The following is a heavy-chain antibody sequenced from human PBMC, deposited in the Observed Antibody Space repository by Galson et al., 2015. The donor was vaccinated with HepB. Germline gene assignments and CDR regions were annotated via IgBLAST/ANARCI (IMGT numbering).Heavy chain of an antibody. D-gene: IGHD2-15*01. CDR3: AKVGCSGGSCYSEVSHAFDI. Sequence: SLRLSCAASGFTFSSYAMSWVRQAPGKGLEWVSVISGSGGSTYYADSVKGRLTISRDNSKNTMYLQMNSLRAEDTAVYYCAKVGCSGGSCYSEVSHAFDIWGQGTMVTVAS. J-gene: IGHJ3*02. V-gene: IGHV3-23*01. CDR2: ISGSGGST. CDR1: GFTFSSYA.